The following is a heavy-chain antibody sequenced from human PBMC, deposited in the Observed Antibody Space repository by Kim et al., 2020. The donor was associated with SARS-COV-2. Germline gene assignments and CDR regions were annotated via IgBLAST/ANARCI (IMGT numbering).Heavy chain of an antibody. J-gene: IGHJ6*02. Sequence: GGSLRLSCAASGFTFSSYGMHWVRQAPGKGLEWVAVISYDGSNKYYADSVKGRFTISRDNSKNTLYLQMNSLRAEDTAVYYCAKDLGEQYQLLYWYYYYGMDVWGQGTTVTVSS. CDR1: GFTFSSYG. CDR2: ISYDGSNK. CDR3: AKDLGEQYQLLYWYYYYGMDV. D-gene: IGHD2-2*02. V-gene: IGHV3-30*18.